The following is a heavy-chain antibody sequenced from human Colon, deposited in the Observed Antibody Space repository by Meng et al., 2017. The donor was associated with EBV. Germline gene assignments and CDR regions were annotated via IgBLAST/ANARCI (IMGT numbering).Heavy chain of an antibody. Sequence: QVQLQESGPGLVKPSGTLSLTCTVSGDSISGDNWWSWVRQPPGKGLEWIGEIIHTGSTNYNPSLESRVTISIDNSKNQFSLTLTSVTAADTAVYYCGRDQGRELINHWGHGTLVTVAS. D-gene: IGHD1-7*01. CDR3: GRDQGRELINH. J-gene: IGHJ4*01. CDR1: GDSISGDNW. CDR2: IIHTGST. V-gene: IGHV4-4*02.